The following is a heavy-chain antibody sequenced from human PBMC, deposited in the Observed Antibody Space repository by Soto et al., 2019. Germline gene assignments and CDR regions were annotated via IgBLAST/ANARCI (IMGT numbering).Heavy chain of an antibody. CDR2: MYHSGST. Sequence: QLQLQESGSGLVKPSQTLSLTCAVSGGSIRSGCYSWSWVRQPPGNGLDWIGYMYHSGSTYYNPSLKSRVTISVDRSKNQFSLKLSSVTAADTAVYYCAAGGGLPRYYWGQGTLVTVSS. J-gene: IGHJ4*02. D-gene: IGHD5-12*01. V-gene: IGHV4-30-2*01. CDR1: GGSIRSGCYS. CDR3: AAGGGLPRYY.